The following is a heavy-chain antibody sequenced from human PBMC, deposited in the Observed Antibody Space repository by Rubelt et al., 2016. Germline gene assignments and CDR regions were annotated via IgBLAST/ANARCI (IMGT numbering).Heavy chain of an antibody. J-gene: IGHJ4*02. V-gene: IGHV1-3*01. Sequence: QVQLVESGGGVVQPGRSLRLSCAASGYTFTSYAMHWVRQAPGQRLEWMGWINAGNGNTKYSQKFQGRVTITRDKSASTAYMELSSLRSEATAVYYCARERDIVVVPAAIRALYWGQGTLVTVSS. CDR3: ARERDIVVVPAAIRALY. CDR2: INAGNGNT. CDR1: GYTFTSYA. D-gene: IGHD2-2*01.